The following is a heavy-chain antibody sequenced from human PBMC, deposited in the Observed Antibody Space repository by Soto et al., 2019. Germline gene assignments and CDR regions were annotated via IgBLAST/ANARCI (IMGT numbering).Heavy chain of an antibody. CDR1: GYTFTSYG. J-gene: IGHJ4*02. Sequence: ASVKVSCKASGYTFTSYGISWVRQAPGQGLEWMGWISAYNGNTNYAQKLQGRVTMTTDTSTSTAYMELRSLRSDDTAVYYCARDHDCTNGVCPPDLDYWGQGTLVTVSS. V-gene: IGHV1-18*01. CDR2: ISAYNGNT. D-gene: IGHD2-8*01. CDR3: ARDHDCTNGVCPPDLDY.